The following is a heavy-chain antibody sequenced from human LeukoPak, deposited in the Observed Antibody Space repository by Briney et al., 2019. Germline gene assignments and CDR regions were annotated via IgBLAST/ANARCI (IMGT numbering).Heavy chain of an antibody. CDR2: IYYSGST. V-gene: IGHV4-39*01. CDR1: GGSISSSSYY. D-gene: IGHD6-19*01. CDR3: AALYSSGWYGY. Sequence: PSETLSLTCTVSGGSISSSSYYWGWIRQPPGKGLEWIGSIYYSGSTYYNPSLKSRVIISVDTSKNQFSLKLSSVTAADTAVYYCAALYSSGWYGYWGQGTLVTVSS. J-gene: IGHJ4*02.